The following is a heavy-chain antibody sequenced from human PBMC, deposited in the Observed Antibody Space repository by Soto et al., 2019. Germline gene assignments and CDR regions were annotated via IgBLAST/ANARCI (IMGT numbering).Heavy chain of an antibody. CDR1: GVSISSSSFY. J-gene: IGHJ6*02. Sequence: SDTLSLTCTVSGVSISSSSFYWGWIRQPPGKGLEWFGSIYYSGSTYYNPSLKSRVTISVDTSKNQFSLKLSSVTAADTAVYYCASERITMVRGVIITNHYYYYYGMDVWGQGTTVT. D-gene: IGHD3-10*01. V-gene: IGHV4-39*01. CDR2: IYYSGST. CDR3: ASERITMVRGVIITNHYYYYYGMDV.